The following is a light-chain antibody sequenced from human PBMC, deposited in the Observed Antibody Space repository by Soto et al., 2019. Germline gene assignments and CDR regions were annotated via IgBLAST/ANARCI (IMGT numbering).Light chain of an antibody. CDR3: CSYSGPTIFVV. Sequence: QSALTQPASVSGSPGQSITLSCTGTSSDIGRYNRVSWYQQHPGKAPKLMIYEDTQRPSRVSNRFSGSKSGNTASLTITGTQAEDEADYYCCSYSGPTIFVVFGGGSKLTVL. CDR2: EDT. V-gene: IGLV2-23*02. CDR1: SSDIGRYNR. J-gene: IGLJ2*01.